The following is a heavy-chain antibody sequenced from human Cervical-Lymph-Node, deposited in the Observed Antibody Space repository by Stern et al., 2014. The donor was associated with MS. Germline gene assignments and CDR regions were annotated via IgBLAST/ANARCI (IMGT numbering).Heavy chain of an antibody. J-gene: IGHJ4*02. CDR1: GYSFTIYY. V-gene: IGHV5-51*01. CDR3: ARHVQGLDY. Sequence: EVQLVESGAEVKKPGESLKISCKLSGYSFTIYYIAWVRQMPGKGLEWMGVIYPYDSDTTYSPSFQGQVTISADKSITTACLQWSSLRASDTAMYYCARHVQGLDYWGQGTLVTVSS. CDR2: IYPYDSDT.